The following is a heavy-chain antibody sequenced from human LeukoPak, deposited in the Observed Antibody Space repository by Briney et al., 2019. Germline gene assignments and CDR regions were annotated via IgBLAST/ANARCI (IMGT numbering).Heavy chain of an antibody. CDR2: ISSSSSYI. CDR3: ARRLILGSLDY. Sequence: GGSLRLSCAASGFTFRNHAMSWVRQAPGKGLEWVSSISSSSSYIYYADSVKGRFTISRDNAKNSLYLQMNSLRAEDTPVYYCARRLILGSLDYWGQGTLVTVSS. V-gene: IGHV3-21*01. D-gene: IGHD2-8*01. J-gene: IGHJ4*02. CDR1: GFTFRNHA.